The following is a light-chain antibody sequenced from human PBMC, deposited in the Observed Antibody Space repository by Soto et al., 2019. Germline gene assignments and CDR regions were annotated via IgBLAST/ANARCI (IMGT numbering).Light chain of an antibody. CDR1: ESVSSN. Sequence: ESVLTQSPGTLSLSPGERATLSCRAGESVSSNLAWYQQKPGQAPRLLISDASDRATGIPDRFSGSGSGTDFTLTISRLAPEDFAVYYCQQYEDSPVTFGQGTKVDI. CDR3: QQYEDSPVT. V-gene: IGKV3-20*01. J-gene: IGKJ1*01. CDR2: DAS.